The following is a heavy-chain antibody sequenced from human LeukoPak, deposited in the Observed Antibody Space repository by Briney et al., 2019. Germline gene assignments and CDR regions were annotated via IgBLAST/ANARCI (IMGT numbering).Heavy chain of an antibody. CDR1: GFTFSSYG. CDR2: IRYDGSNK. Sequence: QPGGSLRLSCAASGFTFSSYGMHWVRQAPGKGLEWVAFIRYDGSNKYYADSVKGRFTISRDNSKNTLYLQMNSLRAEDTAVYYCAREDYYGSGSPWYFDLWGRGTLVTVSS. D-gene: IGHD3-10*01. V-gene: IGHV3-30*02. CDR3: AREDYYGSGSPWYFDL. J-gene: IGHJ2*01.